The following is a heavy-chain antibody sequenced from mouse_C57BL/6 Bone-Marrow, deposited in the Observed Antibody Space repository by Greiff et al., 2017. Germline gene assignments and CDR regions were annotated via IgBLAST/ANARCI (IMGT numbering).Heavy chain of an antibody. CDR1: GYTFTDYN. D-gene: IGHD1-1*01. Sequence: EVQLQQSGPELVKPGASVKMSCKASGYTFTDYNMHWVKQSHGKSLEWIGYINPNNGGTSYNQKFKGKATLTVNKSSSTAYMELRSLTSEDSAVXYCARRGNSYYYGSSYGYYAMDYWGQGTSVTVSS. CDR2: INPNNGGT. CDR3: ARRGNSYYYGSSYGYYAMDY. V-gene: IGHV1-22*01. J-gene: IGHJ4*01.